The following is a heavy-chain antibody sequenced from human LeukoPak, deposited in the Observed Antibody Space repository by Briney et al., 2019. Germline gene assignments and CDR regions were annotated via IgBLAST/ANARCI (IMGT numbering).Heavy chain of an antibody. CDR2: IIPILGIA. D-gene: IGHD6-19*01. J-gene: IGHJ4*02. Sequence: ASVKVSCKASGGTFSSYAISWVRQAPGQGLEWMGRIIPILGIANYAQKFQGRVTITADKSTSTAYMELSSLRSDDTAVYYCARDLGGWTYYFDYWGQGTLVAVSS. CDR1: GGTFSSYA. V-gene: IGHV1-69*04. CDR3: ARDLGGWTYYFDY.